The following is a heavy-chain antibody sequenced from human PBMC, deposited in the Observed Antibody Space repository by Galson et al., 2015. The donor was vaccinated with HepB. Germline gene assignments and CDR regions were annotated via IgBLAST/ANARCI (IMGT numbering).Heavy chain of an antibody. CDR1: GFTFSSYA. V-gene: IGHV3-30*04. Sequence: SLRLSCAASGFTFSSYAMHWVRQAPGKGLEWVAVISYDGSNKYYADSVKGRFTISRDNSKNTLYLQMYSLRAEDTAVYYCARDSSGYFGEIGHDYWGQGTLVTVSS. CDR3: ARDSSGYFGEIGHDY. CDR2: ISYDGSNK. D-gene: IGHD3-22*01. J-gene: IGHJ4*02.